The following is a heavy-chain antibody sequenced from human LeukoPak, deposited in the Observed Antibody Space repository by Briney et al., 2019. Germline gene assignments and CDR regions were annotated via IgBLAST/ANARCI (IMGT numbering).Heavy chain of an antibody. CDR3: AINAYCSSNSCWGNYYYYYMDV. J-gene: IGHJ6*03. CDR2: FDPEDGET. CDR1: VYTLTELS. D-gene: IGHD2-2*01. V-gene: IGHV1-24*01. Sequence: GASVKVSCMVSVYTLTELSMHWVRQAPGKGLEWMGGFDPEDGETIYAQRFQGRVTLTEDTSTDTAYMELSSLRSADTAMYYWAINAYCSSNSCWGNYYYYYMDVWGKGTTVIVSS.